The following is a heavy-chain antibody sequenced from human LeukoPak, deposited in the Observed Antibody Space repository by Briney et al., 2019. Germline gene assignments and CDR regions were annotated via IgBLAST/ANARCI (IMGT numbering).Heavy chain of an antibody. CDR1: GGTFSSYA. V-gene: IGHV1-69*05. D-gene: IGHD2-2*02. Sequence: ASVKVSCKASGGTFSSYAISWVRQAPGQGLEWMGGIIPIFGTANYAQKFQGRVTITTDESTSTAYMELSSLRSEDTAVYYCARGYCSSTSCYSPIGAFDIWGQGTMVTVSS. CDR2: IIPIFGTA. CDR3: ARGYCSSTSCYSPIGAFDI. J-gene: IGHJ3*02.